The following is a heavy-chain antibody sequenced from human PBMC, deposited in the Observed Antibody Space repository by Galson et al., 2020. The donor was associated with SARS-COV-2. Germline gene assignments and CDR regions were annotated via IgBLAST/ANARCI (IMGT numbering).Heavy chain of an antibody. CDR3: ARLNMRGAQQLAFYYYGMDV. CDR2: ISAYNGNT. D-gene: IGHD6-13*01. V-gene: IGHV1-18*01. Sequence: ASVKVSCKASGYTFTSYGISWVRQAPGQGLEWMGWISAYNGNTNYAQKLQGRVTMTTDTSTSTAYMELRSLRSDDTAVYYCARLNMRGAQQLAFYYYGMDVWGQGTTVTVSS. CDR1: GYTFTSYG. J-gene: IGHJ6*02.